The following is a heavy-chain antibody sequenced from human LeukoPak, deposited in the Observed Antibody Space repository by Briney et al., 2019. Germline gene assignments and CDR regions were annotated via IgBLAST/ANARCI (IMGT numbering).Heavy chain of an antibody. Sequence: HPGGSLRLSCAASGLTVSSNYMSWVRQAPGKGLEWVSAISGSGGSTSYADSVKGRFTISRDNSKSTLDLQMSSLRAEDTAVYYCARYGPSASGRSLDYWGQGTLVTVSS. CDR1: GLTVSSNY. D-gene: IGHD1-26*01. CDR2: ISGSGGST. CDR3: ARYGPSASGRSLDY. J-gene: IGHJ4*02. V-gene: IGHV3-23*01.